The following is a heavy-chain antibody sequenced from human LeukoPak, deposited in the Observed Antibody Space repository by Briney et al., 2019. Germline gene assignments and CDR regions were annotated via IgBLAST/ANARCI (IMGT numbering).Heavy chain of an antibody. CDR2: INAGNGNT. J-gene: IGHJ6*02. CDR1: GYTFTSYG. V-gene: IGHV1-3*01. Sequence: ASVTLSCTASGYTFTSYGMHWVRQRPGQRHEWMGWINAGNGNTKYSQKFQGRVTITRDTSASTAYMELSSLRSEDTAVYYCARGWGSTSDYYYGMDVWGQGTTVTVSS. D-gene: IGHD2-2*01. CDR3: ARGWGSTSDYYYGMDV.